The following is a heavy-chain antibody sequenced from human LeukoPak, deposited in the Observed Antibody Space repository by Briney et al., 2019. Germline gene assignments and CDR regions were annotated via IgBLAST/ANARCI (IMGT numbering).Heavy chain of an antibody. V-gene: IGHV3-7*03. CDR1: GFTFSNYM. Sequence: GGSLRLSCAASGFTFSNYMMHWVRQAPGKGLEWVASIKQDGSERYYVDSVKGRFTISRDNAKNSLYLQMNSLRAEDTAVYYCARYSSSWQHYFDFWGQGTLVTVSS. CDR3: ARYSSSWQHYFDF. J-gene: IGHJ4*02. CDR2: IKQDGSER. D-gene: IGHD6-13*01.